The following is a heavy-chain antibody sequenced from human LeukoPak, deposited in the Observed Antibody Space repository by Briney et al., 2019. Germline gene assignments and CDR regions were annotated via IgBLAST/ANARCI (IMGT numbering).Heavy chain of an antibody. J-gene: IGHJ4*02. Sequence: SETLSLTSTVSGGSISSSSYYWGWIRQPPGKGLEWIGSIYYSGSTYYNPSLKSRVTISVDTSKNQFSLKLSSVTAADTAVYYCARAVRDTTVTLQDYFDYWGQGTLVTVSS. CDR2: IYYSGST. CDR3: ARAVRDTTVTLQDYFDY. CDR1: GGSISSSSYY. D-gene: IGHD4-17*01. V-gene: IGHV4-39*07.